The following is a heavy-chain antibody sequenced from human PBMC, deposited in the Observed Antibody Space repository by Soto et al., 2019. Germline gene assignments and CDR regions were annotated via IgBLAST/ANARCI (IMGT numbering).Heavy chain of an antibody. J-gene: IGHJ6*02. CDR1: GGTFSSYG. CDR2: ISAYNGNT. Sequence: ASVKVSCKASGGTFSSYGISWVRQAPGQGLEWMGWISAYNGNTNYAQKLQGRVTMTTDTSTSTAYMELRSLRSDDTAVYYCARGYCSGGSCYSFLGSYYYYYGMDVWGQGTTVTVSS. V-gene: IGHV1-18*01. CDR3: ARGYCSGGSCYSFLGSYYYYYGMDV. D-gene: IGHD2-15*01.